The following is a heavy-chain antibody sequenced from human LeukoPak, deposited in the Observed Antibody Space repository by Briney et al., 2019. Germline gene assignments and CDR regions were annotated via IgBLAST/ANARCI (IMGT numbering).Heavy chain of an antibody. D-gene: IGHD3-22*01. Sequence: ASVKVSCKASGGTFSSYAISWVRQAPGQGLEWMGWISAYNGNTNYAQKLQGRVTMTTDTSTSTAYMELRSLRSDDTAVYYCARGRVHRYYYDSSGYYGGAFDIWGQGTMVTVSS. CDR1: GGTFSSYA. J-gene: IGHJ3*02. CDR3: ARGRVHRYYYDSSGYYGGAFDI. CDR2: ISAYNGNT. V-gene: IGHV1-18*01.